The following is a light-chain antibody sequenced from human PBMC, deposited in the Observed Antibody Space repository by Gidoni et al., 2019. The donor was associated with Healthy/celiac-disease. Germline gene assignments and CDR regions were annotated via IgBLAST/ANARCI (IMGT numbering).Light chain of an antibody. CDR3: LQHNSYPCS. J-gene: IGKJ2*04. Sequence: DIQMTQSPSSLSASVGDRVTITCRAGQGIRNELGWYQQKPGKAPKRLIYAASSLQSGVPSRFSGSGSGTEFTLTISSLQPEDFATYYCLQHNSYPCSFGQGTKLEIK. V-gene: IGKV1-17*01. CDR1: QGIRNE. CDR2: AAS.